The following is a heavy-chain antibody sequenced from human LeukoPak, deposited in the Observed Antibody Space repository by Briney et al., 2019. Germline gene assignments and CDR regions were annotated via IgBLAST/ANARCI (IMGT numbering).Heavy chain of an antibody. J-gene: IGHJ6*02. CDR1: GYTFTSYG. V-gene: IGHV1-18*01. CDR2: ISAYNGNT. D-gene: IGHD3-3*01. CDR3: ARDGRGHYDFWSGYSSALYGMDV. Sequence: EASVKVSCKASGYTFTSYGISWVRQAPGQGLEWMGWISAYNGNTNYAQKLQGRVTMTTDTSTSTAYMELRSLRSDDTAVYYCARDGRGHYDFWSGYSSALYGMDVWGQGTTVTVSS.